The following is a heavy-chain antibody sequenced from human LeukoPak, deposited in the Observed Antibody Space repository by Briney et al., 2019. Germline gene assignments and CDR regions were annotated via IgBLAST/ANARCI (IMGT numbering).Heavy chain of an antibody. J-gene: IGHJ3*02. D-gene: IGHD3-3*01. V-gene: IGHV4-4*07. CDR2: IYTIGST. Sequence: SETLSLTCTVSGGSISSYYWSWIRQPAGKGLEWIGRIYTIGSTNYNPSLKSRVTMSVDTSKNQFSLKLSSVTAADTAVYYCARDVATIFGVVIPDAFDIWGQGTMVTVSS. CDR1: GGSISSYY. CDR3: ARDVATIFGVVIPDAFDI.